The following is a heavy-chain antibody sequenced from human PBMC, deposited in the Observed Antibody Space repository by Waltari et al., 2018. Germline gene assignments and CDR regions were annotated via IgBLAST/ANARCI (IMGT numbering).Heavy chain of an antibody. CDR2: IKQDGGEK. Sequence: EVQLVESGGALVQPGGSLRLSCAASGFTFSNFWMTWVRQAPGGGLEWVANIKQDGGEKYYADSVKGRFTISRDNTRNSVFLQMNSLRAEDTAVFYCVRRHCSSTACFVTSFDYWGQGTLVIVSS. CDR1: GFTFSNFW. D-gene: IGHD2-2*01. V-gene: IGHV3-7*01. CDR3: VRRHCSSTACFVTSFDY. J-gene: IGHJ4*02.